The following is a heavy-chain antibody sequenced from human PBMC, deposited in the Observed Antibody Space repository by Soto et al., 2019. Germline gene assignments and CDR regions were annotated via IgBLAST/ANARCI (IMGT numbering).Heavy chain of an antibody. CDR2: IYYSGNT. CDR3: ARVADCSGGRCYFSVDY. Sequence: SETLSLTCTVSGGSISSDDYYWSWIRQPPGKGLEWIGHIYYSGNTNYNPSLKSRLTMSLDTSKNQFSLHLTSVTAADTAVYYCARVADCSGGRCYFSVDYWGQGTLVTVSS. CDR1: GGSISSDDYY. J-gene: IGHJ4*02. D-gene: IGHD2-15*01. V-gene: IGHV4-30-4*01.